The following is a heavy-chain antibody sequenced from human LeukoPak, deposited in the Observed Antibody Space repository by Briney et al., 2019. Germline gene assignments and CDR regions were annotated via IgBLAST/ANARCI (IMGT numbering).Heavy chain of an antibody. V-gene: IGHV3-23*01. CDR1: GFTFSSYA. CDR3: VGVSSWIFRKAFDI. J-gene: IGHJ3*02. CDR2: ISGSGGST. D-gene: IGHD3-10*01. Sequence: GGSLRLSCAASGFTFSSYAMSWVRQAPGKGLEWVSAISGSGGSTYYADSVKGRFTISRDNSKNTLYLQMNSLRAEDTAVYYCVGVSSWIFRKAFDIWGQGTMVTVSS.